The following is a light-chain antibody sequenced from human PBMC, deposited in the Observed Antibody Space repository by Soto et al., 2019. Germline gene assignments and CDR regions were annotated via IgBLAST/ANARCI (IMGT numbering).Light chain of an antibody. J-gene: IGKJ4*01. CDR1: QSVSSN. Sequence: EIVMTQSPATLSVSPGERATLSCRASQSVSSNLAWSQQKPGQAPRLLIYGASTRATGIPARCSGSGSGTEFTLTISSLQSEDFAVYYCQQYNNWPPSTVGGGTKVEIK. V-gene: IGKV3-15*01. CDR2: GAS. CDR3: QQYNNWPPST.